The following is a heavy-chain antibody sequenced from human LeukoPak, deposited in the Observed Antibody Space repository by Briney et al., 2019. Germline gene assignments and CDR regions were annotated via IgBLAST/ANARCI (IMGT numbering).Heavy chain of an antibody. CDR3: ASSGYSVHDAFDI. Sequence: SETLSLTCTVSGGSISSGGYYWSWIRQHPGKGLEWIGYIYYSGGTYYNPSLKSRVTISVDTSKNQFSLKLSSVTAADTAVYYCASSGYSVHDAFDIWGQGTMVTVSS. CDR2: IYYSGGT. V-gene: IGHV4-31*03. CDR1: GGSISSGGYY. J-gene: IGHJ3*02. D-gene: IGHD3-22*01.